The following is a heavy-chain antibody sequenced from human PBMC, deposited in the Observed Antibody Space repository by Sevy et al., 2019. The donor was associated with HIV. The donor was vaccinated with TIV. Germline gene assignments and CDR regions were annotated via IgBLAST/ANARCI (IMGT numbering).Heavy chain of an antibody. V-gene: IGHV3-23*01. Sequence: GGSLRLSCAASEFTCNIYSMSWVRQTPGKGLEWVATLSFGCGKINHADSVKGRFTMSRDDSKNAVYLQMNNLRVEDTAIYYCAREGCTKPHDYWGQGTLVTVSS. CDR2: LSFGCGKI. CDR3: AREGCTKPHDY. J-gene: IGHJ4*02. D-gene: IGHD2-8*01. CDR1: EFTCNIYS.